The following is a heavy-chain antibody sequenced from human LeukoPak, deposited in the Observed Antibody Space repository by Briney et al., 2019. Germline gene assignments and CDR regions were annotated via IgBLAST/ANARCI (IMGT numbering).Heavy chain of an antibody. CDR1: GYTFTSYG. J-gene: IGHJ4*02. Sequence: ASVKVSCKASGYTFTSYGISWVRQAPGQGLEWMGWISAYKGNTNYAQKLQGRVTMTTDTSTSTAYMELRSLRSDDTAVYYCARDGLEYYYDSSGYYFSDYWGQGTLVTVSS. CDR2: ISAYKGNT. D-gene: IGHD3-22*01. V-gene: IGHV1-18*01. CDR3: ARDGLEYYYDSSGYYFSDY.